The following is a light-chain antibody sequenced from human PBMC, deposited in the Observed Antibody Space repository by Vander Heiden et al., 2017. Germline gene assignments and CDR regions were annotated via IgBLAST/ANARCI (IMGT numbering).Light chain of an antibody. CDR3: QRDDSFPWT. J-gene: IGKJ1*01. CDR1: QGISSY. CDR2: AAS. V-gene: IGKV1D-8*01. Sequence: VIWMTQSPPLLSASTGHTVTISCRMSQGISSYLAWYQQKPGKAPELLIYAASTLQSGVPSRFSGSASATDFTLTISFLPSEDFATYCCQRDDSFPWTFGQGTKVEIK.